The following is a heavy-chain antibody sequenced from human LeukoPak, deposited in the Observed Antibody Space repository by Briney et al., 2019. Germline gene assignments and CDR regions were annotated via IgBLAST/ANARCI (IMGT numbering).Heavy chain of an antibody. CDR1: GFTFSSYE. Sequence: GGSLRLSCAASGFTFSSYEMNWVRQAPGKGLEWVSYISSSGSTIYYADSVKGRFTISRDNAKNSLYLQMNSLRAEDTAVYYCAKDPIAVAGILRDYWGQGTLVTVSS. D-gene: IGHD6-19*01. CDR2: ISSSGSTI. J-gene: IGHJ4*02. V-gene: IGHV3-48*03. CDR3: AKDPIAVAGILRDY.